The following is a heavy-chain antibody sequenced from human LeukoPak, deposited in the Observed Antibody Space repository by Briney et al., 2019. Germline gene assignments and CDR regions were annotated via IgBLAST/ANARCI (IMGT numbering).Heavy chain of an antibody. D-gene: IGHD5-18*01. CDR3: ARDRRPYSYGYAFDI. CDR1: GFTFSSYA. Sequence: GGSLRLSCAASGFTFSSYAMHWVRQAPGKGLEWVAVISYDGSNKYYADSVKGRFTISRDNSKNTLYLQMNSLRAEDTAVYYCARDRRPYSYGYAFDIWGQGTMVTVSS. CDR2: ISYDGSNK. J-gene: IGHJ3*02. V-gene: IGHV3-30*04.